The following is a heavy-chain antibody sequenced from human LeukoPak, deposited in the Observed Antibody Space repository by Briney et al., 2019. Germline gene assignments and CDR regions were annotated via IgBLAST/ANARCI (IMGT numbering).Heavy chain of an antibody. CDR2: INPNSGGT. V-gene: IGHV1-2*02. Sequence: ASVKVSCKASGYTFTGYYMHWVRQAPGQGLEWMGWINPNSGGTNYAQKFQGRVTMTRDTSISTAYMELSRLRSDDTAVYYCASGGQCSSTSCYGDFYYWGQGTLVTVSS. J-gene: IGHJ4*02. CDR3: ASGGQCSSTSCYGDFYY. D-gene: IGHD2-2*01. CDR1: GYTFTGYY.